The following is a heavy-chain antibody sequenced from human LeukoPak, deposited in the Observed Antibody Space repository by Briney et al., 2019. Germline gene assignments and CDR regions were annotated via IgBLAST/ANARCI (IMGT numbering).Heavy chain of an antibody. V-gene: IGHV3-53*01. CDR3: ARDALEEGFDP. J-gene: IGHJ5*02. CDR2: IYSGGST. Sequence: GGSLRLSCAASGFTASSNYMSWVRQAPGKGLEWVSVIYSGGSTYYADSVKGRFTISRDNSKNTLYLQMNSLRAEDTAVYYCARDALEEGFDPWGQGTLVTVSS. D-gene: IGHD1-1*01. CDR1: GFTASSNY.